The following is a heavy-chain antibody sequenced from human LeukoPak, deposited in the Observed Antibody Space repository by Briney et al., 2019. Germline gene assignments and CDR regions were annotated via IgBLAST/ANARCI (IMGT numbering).Heavy chain of an antibody. J-gene: IGHJ4*02. CDR1: GGSISSSSYY. CDR2: IYYSGST. V-gene: IGHV4-39*02. CDR3: ARDLSEDFDY. Sequence: SETLSLTCTVSGGSISSSSYYWGWLRQPPGKGLEWIGSIYYSGSTYYNPSLKSRVTISVDTSKNQFSLKLSSVTAADTAVYYCARDLSEDFDYWGQGTLVTVSS.